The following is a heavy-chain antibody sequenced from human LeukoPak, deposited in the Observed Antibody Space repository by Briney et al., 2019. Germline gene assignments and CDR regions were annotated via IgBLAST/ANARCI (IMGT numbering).Heavy chain of an antibody. J-gene: IGHJ6*03. CDR3: ARGGGSSYYYYYMDV. D-gene: IGHD1-26*01. Sequence: ASVTVSFTSSGYTFTIYGISWVRQAPGQGVEGMGWISAYNGNTNYAQKLQGRVTMTTDTSTSTAYMELRSLRSDDTAVYYCARGGGSSYYYYYMDVWGKGTTVTVSS. CDR1: GYTFTIYG. CDR2: ISAYNGNT. V-gene: IGHV1-18*01.